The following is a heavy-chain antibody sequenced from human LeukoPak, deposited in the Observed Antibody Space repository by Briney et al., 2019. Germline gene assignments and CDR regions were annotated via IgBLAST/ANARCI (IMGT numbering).Heavy chain of an antibody. J-gene: IGHJ4*02. CDR1: GGSFSGYY. CDR3: ARGYDFWRLDY. D-gene: IGHD3-3*01. Sequence: SETLSLTCAVSGGSFSGYYWSWIRQPPGKGLEWIGEINHSGSTNYNPSLKSRVTISVDTSKNQFSLKLSSVTAADTAVYYCARGYDFWRLDYWGQGTLVTVSS. CDR2: INHSGST. V-gene: IGHV4-34*01.